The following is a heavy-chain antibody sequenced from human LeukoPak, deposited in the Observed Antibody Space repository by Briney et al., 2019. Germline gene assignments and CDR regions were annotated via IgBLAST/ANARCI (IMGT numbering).Heavy chain of an antibody. CDR1: GYSISTGYH. D-gene: IGHD2-15*01. CDR3: TRYCSGATCYSPKLFDS. CDR2: IYHSGNT. V-gene: IGHV4-38-2*01. Sequence: PSETLSLTCAVSGYSISTGYHWGWIRQSPGTGLEWIGSIYHSGNTYYNPSLKSRVTISVDTSMNQFSLKVTSVTAADTAVYARTRYCSGATCYSPKLFDSWGQGTLVTVSS. J-gene: IGHJ4*02.